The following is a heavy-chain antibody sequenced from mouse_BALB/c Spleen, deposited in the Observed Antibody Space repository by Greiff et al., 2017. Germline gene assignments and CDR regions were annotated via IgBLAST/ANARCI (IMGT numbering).Heavy chain of an antibody. CDR2: IDPENGNT. V-gene: IGHV14-1*02. D-gene: IGHD2-4*01. J-gene: IGHJ3*01. Sequence: EVKLEESGAELVRPGALVKLSCKASGFNIKDYYMHWVKQRPEQGLEWIGWIDPENGNTIYDPKFQGKASITADTSSNTAYLQLSSLTSEDTAVYYCASYGGLRRPYWGQGTLVTVSA. CDR3: ASYGGLRRPY. CDR1: GFNIKDYY.